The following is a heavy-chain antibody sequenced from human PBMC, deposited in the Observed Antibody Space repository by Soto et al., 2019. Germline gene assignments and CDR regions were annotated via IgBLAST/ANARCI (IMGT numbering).Heavy chain of an antibody. CDR2: IYHSGSS. Sequence: SETLSLTCTVSGGSISSYYWSWIRQPPGKGLEWIGYIYHSGSSNYNPSLKSRVTILLDTSRNQLSLKLSSVTAADTAVYYCARQRSGLVTPWWFDPWGQGTLVTVSS. CDR1: GGSISSYY. V-gene: IGHV4-59*08. J-gene: IGHJ5*02. CDR3: ARQRSGLVTPWWFDP. D-gene: IGHD2-21*02.